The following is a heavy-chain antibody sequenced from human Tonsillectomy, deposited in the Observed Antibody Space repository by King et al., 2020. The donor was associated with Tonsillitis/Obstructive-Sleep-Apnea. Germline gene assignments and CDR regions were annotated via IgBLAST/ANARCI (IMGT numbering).Heavy chain of an antibody. J-gene: IGHJ5*02. Sequence: QLQESGPGLVKPSETLSLTCTVSGGSISSYYWSWIRQPPGKGLEWIGYIYYSGSTNYNPSLKSRVTISVDTSRNQFSLRLSSVTAADTAVYYCARQYNVSNWFDPWGQGTLVTVSS. CDR1: GGSISSYY. D-gene: IGHD5/OR15-5a*01. CDR2: IYYSGST. CDR3: ARQYNVSNWFDP. V-gene: IGHV4-59*08.